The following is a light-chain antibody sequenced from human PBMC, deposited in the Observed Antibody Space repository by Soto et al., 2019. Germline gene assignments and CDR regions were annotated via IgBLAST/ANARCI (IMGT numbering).Light chain of an antibody. CDR2: SNN. J-gene: IGLJ3*02. CDR1: SSNIGSNT. Sequence: QSVLTQPPSASGTPGQRVTISCSGRSSNIGSNTVNWYQQLPGTAPTLLIYSNNQRPSGVPDRFSGSKSGTSASLAVNGLQSGDEADYYCAAWDDSLNGPLFGGGTKLTVL. CDR3: AAWDDSLNGPL. V-gene: IGLV1-44*01.